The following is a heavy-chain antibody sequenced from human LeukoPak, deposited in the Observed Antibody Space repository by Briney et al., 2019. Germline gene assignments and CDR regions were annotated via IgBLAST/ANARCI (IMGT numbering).Heavy chain of an antibody. Sequence: GGSLRLSCAASGFTFNDYYMSWSRQAPGEGLEWVSYISSSGSTIYYADSVKGRFTISRDNAKNSLYLQMNSLRAEDTAVYYCARAHRMVRGVADYWGQGTLVTVSS. V-gene: IGHV3-11*01. CDR2: ISSSGSTI. CDR3: ARAHRMVRGVADY. D-gene: IGHD3-10*01. J-gene: IGHJ4*02. CDR1: GFTFNDYY.